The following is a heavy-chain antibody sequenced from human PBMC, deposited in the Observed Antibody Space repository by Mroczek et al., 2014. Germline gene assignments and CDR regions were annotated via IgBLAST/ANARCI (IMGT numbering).Heavy chain of an antibody. V-gene: IGHV3-30*18. Sequence: QVQLVESGGGVVQPGRSLRLSCAASGFTFSSYGMHWVRQAPGKGLEWVAVISYDGSNKYYADSVKGRFTISRDNSKNTLYLQMNSLRAEDTAVYYCAKAPWGPYDGSGPPPGDYYGMDVWGQGTTVTVSS. D-gene: IGHD3-10*01. CDR2: ISYDGSNK. CDR1: GFTFSSYG. CDR3: AKAPWGPYDGSGPPPGDYYGMDV. J-gene: IGHJ6*02.